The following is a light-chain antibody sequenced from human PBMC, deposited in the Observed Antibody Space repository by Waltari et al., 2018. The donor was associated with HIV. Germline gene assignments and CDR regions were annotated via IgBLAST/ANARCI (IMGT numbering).Light chain of an antibody. CDR1: SSNIGSNY. CDR3: AAWDDSLSGYV. J-gene: IGLJ1*01. Sequence: QSVLTQPPSASGTPGQRVTISCSGSSSNIGSNYVYWYQQLPGTPPKLLIYRNNRRPSGVLDRFSGSKSGTSASLAISGLRSEDEADYYCAAWDDSLSGYVFGTGTKVTVL. CDR2: RNN. V-gene: IGLV1-47*01.